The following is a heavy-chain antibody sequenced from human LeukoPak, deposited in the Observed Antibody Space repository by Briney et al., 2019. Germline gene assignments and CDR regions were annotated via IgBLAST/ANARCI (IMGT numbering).Heavy chain of an antibody. CDR3: AKLRYDWNDGSDF. D-gene: IGHD1-20*01. J-gene: IGHJ4*02. CDR1: GFTFSSYA. CDR2: TIGSGVNT. V-gene: IGHV3-23*01. Sequence: AGGSLRLSCAASGFTFSSYAMSWFRQAPGKGLEWVSSTIGSGVNTYYADSVEGRFTISRDNSNNTLYLQMNSLRADDTALYYCAKLRYDWNDGSDFWGQGTLVTVSS.